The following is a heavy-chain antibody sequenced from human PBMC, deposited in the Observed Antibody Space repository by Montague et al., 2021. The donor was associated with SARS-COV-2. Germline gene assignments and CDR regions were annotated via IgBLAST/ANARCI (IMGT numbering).Heavy chain of an antibody. CDR2: IYYSGST. D-gene: IGHD3-3*01. V-gene: IGHV4-61*01. J-gene: IGHJ6*02. CDR1: GGSVSSGSYY. CDR3: ARDPWRITIFGVVTRYGMDV. Sequence: SETLSLTCIVSGGSVSSGSYYRSWIRQPPGKGLEWIGYIYYSGSTNYNPSLKSRVTISVDTSKNQFSLKLSSVTAADTAVYYCARDPWRITIFGVVTRYGMDVWCQGTTVTVSS.